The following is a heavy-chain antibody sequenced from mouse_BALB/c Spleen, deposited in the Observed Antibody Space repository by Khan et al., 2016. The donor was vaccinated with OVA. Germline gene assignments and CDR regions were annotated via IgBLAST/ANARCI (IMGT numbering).Heavy chain of an antibody. Sequence: QVQLLQPGAELVRPGASVRLSCKASGYTFTNYWINWVKQRPGQGLEWIGNIYPSDSYTNYNQKFKDKATLTVDKSSNTASMQLSSPTSEDTAAFSCTRGGPGNFDYWGQGTTLTVSS. CDR1: GYTFTNYW. CDR3: TRGGPGNFDY. D-gene: IGHD1-1*02. V-gene: IGHV1-69*02. CDR2: IYPSDSYT. J-gene: IGHJ2*01.